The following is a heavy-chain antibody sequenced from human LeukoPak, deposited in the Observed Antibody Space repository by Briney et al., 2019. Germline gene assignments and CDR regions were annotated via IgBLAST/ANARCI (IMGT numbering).Heavy chain of an antibody. V-gene: IGHV3-7*01. J-gene: IGHJ4*02. CDR2: INQEGSEK. Sequence: GGSLRLSCAVSGLTFRSYWMSWVRQAPGKGLEWVANINQEGSEKYFVDSVRGRFTISRDNAKNSLHLQMNPLRAEDTAVYYCARERDGRFFDYWGQGTLVTVSS. CDR3: ARERDGRFFDY. D-gene: IGHD5-24*01. CDR1: GLTFRSYW.